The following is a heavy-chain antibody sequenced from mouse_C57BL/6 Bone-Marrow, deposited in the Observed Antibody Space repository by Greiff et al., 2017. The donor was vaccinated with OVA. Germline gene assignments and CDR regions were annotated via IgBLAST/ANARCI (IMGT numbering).Heavy chain of an antibody. D-gene: IGHD1-1*01. CDR3: ARMRYYGSSYPFDY. Sequence: ECGPGILQPSQTLSLTCSFSGFSLSTFGMGVGWIRQPSGKGLEWLAHIWWDDDKYYNPALKSRLTISKDTSKNQVFLKIANVDTADTATYYCARMRYYGSSYPFDYWGQGTTLTVSS. V-gene: IGHV8-8*01. J-gene: IGHJ2*01. CDR1: GFSLSTFGMG. CDR2: IWWDDDK.